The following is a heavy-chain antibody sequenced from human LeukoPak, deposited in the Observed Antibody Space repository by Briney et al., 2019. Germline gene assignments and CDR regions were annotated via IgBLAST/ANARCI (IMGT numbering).Heavy chain of an antibody. Sequence: GASVKLSCKASGYTFTSYDINWVRQATGQGLEWMGWMNPNSGNTGYAQKIQGRVTMTRNTPTNTAYMELSSVRSEDTAVYCGARTYSSGLGYNYWGQGTLVTVS. CDR3: ARTYSSGLGYNY. J-gene: IGHJ4*02. CDR2: MNPNSGNT. CDR1: GYTFTSYD. V-gene: IGHV1-8*01. D-gene: IGHD6-19*01.